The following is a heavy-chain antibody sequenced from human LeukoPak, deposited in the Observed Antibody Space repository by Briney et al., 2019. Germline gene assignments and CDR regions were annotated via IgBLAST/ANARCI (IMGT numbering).Heavy chain of an antibody. CDR2: IYYSGST. J-gene: IGHJ4*02. CDR1: GGSISSGDYY. V-gene: IGHV4-30-4*08. CDR3: ARDRFWSGYTYFDY. Sequence: SQTLSLTCTVSGGSISSGDYYWSWIRQPPGKGLEWIGYIYYSGSTYYNPSLKSRVTISVDTSKNQFSLKPSSVTAADTAVYYCARDRFWSGYTYFDYWGQGTLVTVSS. D-gene: IGHD3-3*01.